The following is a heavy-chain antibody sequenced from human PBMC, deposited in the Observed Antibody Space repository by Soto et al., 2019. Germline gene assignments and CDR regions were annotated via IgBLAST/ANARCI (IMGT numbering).Heavy chain of an antibody. CDR3: ARTAAAGKYYYGVEV. D-gene: IGHD6-13*01. CDR2: IYYRGST. J-gene: IGHJ6*02. Sequence: SETLSLTCPVSCGSISSNFYYWGLVLQPPWKGLQWIWNIYYRGSTNYNPSLKSPVTISVDTSKNQFSLKLSSVTAADTAMYYCARTAAAGKYYYGVEVWGQGTTVTVSS. V-gene: IGHV4-39*01. CDR1: CGSISSNFYY.